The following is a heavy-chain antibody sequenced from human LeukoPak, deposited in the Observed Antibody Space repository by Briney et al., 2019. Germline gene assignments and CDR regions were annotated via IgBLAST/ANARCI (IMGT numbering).Heavy chain of an antibody. CDR1: GFTFSSYG. V-gene: IGHV3-30*03. D-gene: IGHD3-22*01. CDR2: ISYDGSNK. Sequence: PGRSLTLSCAASGFTFSSYGIHWVRQAPGKGLEWVALISYDGSNKYYADSLKGRFTISRDNSKSTLYLQMNSLKTEDTAVYYCTTAYYYDSSGYYSFDYWGQGTLVTVSS. J-gene: IGHJ4*02. CDR3: TTAYYYDSSGYYSFDY.